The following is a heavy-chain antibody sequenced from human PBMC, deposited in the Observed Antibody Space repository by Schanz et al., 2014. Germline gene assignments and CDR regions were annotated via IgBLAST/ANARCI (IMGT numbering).Heavy chain of an antibody. Sequence: EVQLLESGGGLVQPGGSLRLSCAASGFTFSSYAMSWVRQAPGKGLEWVSSISSSGSYIHYADSVKGRFTISRDNAKNSMYLHMKSLRGEDTAVYYCARDNYYGSGSCAYWGQGTLXTVSS. CDR1: GFTFSSYA. V-gene: IGHV3-21*06. J-gene: IGHJ4*02. D-gene: IGHD3-10*01. CDR2: ISSSGSYI. CDR3: ARDNYYGSGSCAY.